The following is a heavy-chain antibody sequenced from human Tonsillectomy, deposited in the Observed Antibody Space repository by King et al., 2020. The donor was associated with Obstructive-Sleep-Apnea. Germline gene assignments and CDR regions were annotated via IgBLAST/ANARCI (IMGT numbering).Heavy chain of an antibody. CDR3: AIHHFQWLVHVHFDY. Sequence: VQLQESGPGLVKPSETMSLTCTVAGGSISNDYWSWIRQPPGKGLEWSGYVYYSGSTNYNPSVKSRVTISLDTSKNQFSLKLTSVTAADTAVYYCAIHHFQWLVHVHFDYWGRGTLVTVSS. CDR2: VYYSGST. V-gene: IGHV4-59*08. D-gene: IGHD6-19*01. CDR1: GGSISNDY. J-gene: IGHJ4*02.